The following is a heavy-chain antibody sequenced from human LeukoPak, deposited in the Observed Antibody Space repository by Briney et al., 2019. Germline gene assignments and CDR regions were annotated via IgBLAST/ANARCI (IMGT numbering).Heavy chain of an antibody. CDR2: IYYSGST. V-gene: IGHV4-30-4*01. D-gene: IGHD6-13*01. CDR3: AREAGYSSSWYPGRAFDI. Sequence: SETLSLTCTVSGGSISSGDYYWSWIRQPPGKGLEWIGYIYYSGSTYYNPSLKSRVTISVDTSKNQFSLKLSSVTAADTAVYYCAREAGYSSSWYPGRAFDIWGQGTMVTVSS. J-gene: IGHJ3*02. CDR1: GGSISSGDYY.